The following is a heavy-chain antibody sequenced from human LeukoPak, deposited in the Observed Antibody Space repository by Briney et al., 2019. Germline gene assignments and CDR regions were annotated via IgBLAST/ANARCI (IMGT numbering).Heavy chain of an antibody. CDR2: IIPILGIA. D-gene: IGHD1-26*01. CDR3: AKAPGGYSGSYYGPYYFDY. Sequence: GASVKVSCKASGGTFSSYAISWVRQAPGQGLEWMGRIIPILGIANYAQKFQGRVTITVDKSTSTAYMELSSLRSEDTAVYYCAKAPGGYSGSYYGPYYFDYWGQGTLVTVSS. CDR1: GGTFSSYA. V-gene: IGHV1-69*04. J-gene: IGHJ4*02.